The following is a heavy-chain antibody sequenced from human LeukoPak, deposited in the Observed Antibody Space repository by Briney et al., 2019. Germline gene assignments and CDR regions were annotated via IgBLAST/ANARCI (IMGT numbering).Heavy chain of an antibody. V-gene: IGHV2-5*01. J-gene: IGHJ5*02. CDR3: AHTGTDFWSGYTNWFEP. Sequence: SGPPLLTPTQTLTLTCTFSGYSLSTSAVRVGWIRQPPGKALEWLALIYSNDDKRYSPSLQSRLTINKDTYKNQVVLTITDLDPVDTATYYCAHTGTDFWSGYTNWFEPWGPGNPGHRLL. CDR2: IYSNDDK. CDR1: GYSLSTSAVR. D-gene: IGHD3-3*01.